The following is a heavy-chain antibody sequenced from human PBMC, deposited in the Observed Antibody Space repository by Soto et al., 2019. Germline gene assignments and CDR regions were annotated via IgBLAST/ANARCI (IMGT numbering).Heavy chain of an antibody. Sequence: QVQLQESGPGLVKSSETLSLTCTVSGDSMTSYYWTWIRQSPGKGLEWIGYIYSSGNTNYNPSLKSRVTLSVDTAHNPFSPKLTSRTAADSAVEYCAGGGGWLPDLWGQGTLVTGST. CDR2: IYSSGNT. J-gene: IGHJ4*02. D-gene: IGHD3-22*01. V-gene: IGHV4-59*01. CDR1: GDSMTSYY. CDR3: AGGGGWLPDL.